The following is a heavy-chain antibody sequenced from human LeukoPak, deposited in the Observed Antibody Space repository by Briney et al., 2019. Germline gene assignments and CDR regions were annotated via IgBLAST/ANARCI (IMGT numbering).Heavy chain of an antibody. D-gene: IGHD1-26*01. CDR1: GGSISNGDHY. J-gene: IGHJ4*02. CDR2: IYYSGST. V-gene: IGHV4-31*03. CDR3: AMIMLSWREFDC. Sequence: SETLSLTCTVSGGSISNGDHYWSWIRQHPGRGLEWIGHIYYSGSTYYNPSLKRRGIISVETSKNQFSLKLSSVTAAGTAVYYCAMIMLSWREFDCWGQGTLVTVSS.